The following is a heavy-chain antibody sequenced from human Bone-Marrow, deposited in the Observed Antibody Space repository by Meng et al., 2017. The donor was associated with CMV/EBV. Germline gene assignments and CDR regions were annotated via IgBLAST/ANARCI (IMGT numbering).Heavy chain of an antibody. CDR2: INPNGGTT. D-gene: IGHD4-11*01. V-gene: IGHV1-46*01. Sequence: ASVKVSCKASGYTFGDFYMYWVRQAPGQGLEWMGKINPNGGTTRYAQKFQGRVTITRDTSTTTVYMELSSLRPDDTAVYYCARGYDYSNYNWFDPWGQGTRVTGSS. CDR3: ARGYDYSNYNWFDP. CDR1: GYTFGDFY. J-gene: IGHJ5*02.